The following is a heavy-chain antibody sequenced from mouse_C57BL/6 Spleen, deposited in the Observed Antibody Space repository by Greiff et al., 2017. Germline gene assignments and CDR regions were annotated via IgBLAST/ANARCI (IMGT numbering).Heavy chain of an antibody. CDR3: ARRAGITTAYYFDY. CDR1: GYTFTSSW. D-gene: IGHD1-1*01. Sequence: VQLQQPGAELVKPGASVKMSCKASGYTFTSSWITWVKQRPGQGLEWIGDIYPGSGSTNYNEKFKSKATLTVDTSSSTAYMKLSSLTSEDAAVYYCARRAGITTAYYFDYWGQGTTLTVSS. CDR2: IYPGSGST. J-gene: IGHJ2*01. V-gene: IGHV1-55*01.